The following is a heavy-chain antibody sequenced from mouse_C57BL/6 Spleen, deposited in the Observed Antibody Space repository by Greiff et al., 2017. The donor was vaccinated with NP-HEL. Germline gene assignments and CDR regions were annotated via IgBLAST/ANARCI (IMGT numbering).Heavy chain of an antibody. CDR3: ARKRGYYDYFDY. J-gene: IGHJ2*01. CDR1: GFSLTSYG. CDR2: IWSGGST. D-gene: IGHD2-3*01. Sequence: VKLAESGPGLVQPSQSLSITCTASGFSLTSYGVHWVRQSPGKGLEWLGVIWSGGSTDYNADFISRLSISKDNSKSKVFFKMNRLQADDTAIYYCARKRGYYDYFDYWGQGTTLTVSS. V-gene: IGHV2-2*01.